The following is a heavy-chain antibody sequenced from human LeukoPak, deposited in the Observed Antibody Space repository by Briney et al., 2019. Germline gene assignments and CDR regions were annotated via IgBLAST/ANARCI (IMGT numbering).Heavy chain of an antibody. D-gene: IGHD2-21*02. J-gene: IGHJ4*02. CDR1: GYTLTELS. Sequence: ASVKVSCKVSGYTLTELSTHWVRQAPGKGLEWMGGFDPEDGETIYAQKFQGRVTMTEDTSTDTAYMELSSLRSEDTAVYYCATDVTTATPKGFDYWGQGTLVTVSS. CDR3: ATDVTTATPKGFDY. V-gene: IGHV1-24*01. CDR2: FDPEDGET.